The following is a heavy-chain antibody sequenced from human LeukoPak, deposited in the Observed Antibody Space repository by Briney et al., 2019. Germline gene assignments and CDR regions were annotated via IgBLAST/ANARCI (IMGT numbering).Heavy chain of an antibody. CDR1: GGSFSGYY. CDR3: ARAYYDSSGYYEGDAFDI. V-gene: IGHV4-34*01. D-gene: IGHD3-22*01. J-gene: IGHJ3*02. CDR2: INHSGST. Sequence: SETLSLTCAVYGGSFSGYYWSWIRQPPGKGLEWIGEINHSGSTNYNPSLKSRVTISVDTSKNQFSLKLSSVTAADTAVYYCARAYYDSSGYYEGDAFDIWGQGTMVTVSS.